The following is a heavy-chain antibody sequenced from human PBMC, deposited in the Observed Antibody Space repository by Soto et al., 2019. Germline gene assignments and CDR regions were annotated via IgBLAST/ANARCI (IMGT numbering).Heavy chain of an antibody. D-gene: IGHD5-12*01. V-gene: IGHV1-18*01. CDR2: LIPYNGDR. Sequence: QVQLVQSGVEVKKPGASVKVSCKASGYTFTSYGISWVRQAPGQGLEWMGLLIPYNGDRIYAQKFQGRVILTTDTATNTAYMEPGSLRSDDTAVYYCVRDASSGYRGWWDPWGQGTLVTVSS. CDR3: VRDASSGYRGWWDP. J-gene: IGHJ5*02. CDR1: GYTFTSYG.